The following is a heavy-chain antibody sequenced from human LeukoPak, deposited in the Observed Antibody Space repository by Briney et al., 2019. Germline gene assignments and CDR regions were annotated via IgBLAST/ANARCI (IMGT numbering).Heavy chain of an antibody. J-gene: IGHJ4*02. CDR3: AIPRLYSYGYQFDY. CDR2: IYYSGST. Sequence: SETLSLTCTVSGGSISSSSYYWGWIRQPPGKGLEWIGSIYYSGSTYYNPSLKSRVTISVDTSKNQFSLKLSSVTAADTAVYYCAIPRLYSYGYQFDYWGQGTLVTVSS. V-gene: IGHV4-39*01. D-gene: IGHD5-18*01. CDR1: GGSISSSSYY.